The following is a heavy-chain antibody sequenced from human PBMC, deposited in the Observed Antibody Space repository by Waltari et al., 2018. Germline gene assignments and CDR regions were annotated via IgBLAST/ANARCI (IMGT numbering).Heavy chain of an antibody. CDR2: VSHSGGT. J-gene: IGHJ3*02. CDR3: ASDLGGTAVATDAFDI. Sequence: QVQLPQSGPGQVNPSETLSLTCAVSGGSIRRGYYWGWIRQPLGKGLEWIGSVSHSGGTYYNPSLKSRVTISIHMSKHQFSLELRSVTAADTAVYFCASDLGGTAVATDAFDIWGQGTMVIVSS. V-gene: IGHV4-38-2*01. D-gene: IGHD6-19*01. CDR1: GGSIRRGYY.